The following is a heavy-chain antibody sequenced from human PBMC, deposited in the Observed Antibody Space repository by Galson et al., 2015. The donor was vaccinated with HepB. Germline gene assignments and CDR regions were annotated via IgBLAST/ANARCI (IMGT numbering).Heavy chain of an antibody. CDR1: GYSFTGYS. Sequence: SVKVSCKASGYSFTGYSIHWVRQIPGQGLEWMGRINPNSGGTNYALRFRGRLIMTRDMSISTAYMELTRLTSDDTAVYYCAKVGPSGNYDYWGQGTLVTVSS. V-gene: IGHV1-2*06. CDR2: INPNSGGT. CDR3: AKVGPSGNYDY. J-gene: IGHJ4*02. D-gene: IGHD1-26*01.